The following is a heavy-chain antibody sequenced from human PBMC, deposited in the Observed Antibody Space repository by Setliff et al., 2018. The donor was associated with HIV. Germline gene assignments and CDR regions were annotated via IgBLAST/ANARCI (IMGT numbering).Heavy chain of an antibody. CDR2: IYASGST. V-gene: IGHV4-61*09. Sequence: SETLSLTCAVSGGSISSGSHYWSWIRQPAGKGLEWIGQIYASGSTYYNPSLKSRVTISVDTSKNQFSLKLSSVTAADTAVYYCARHNTGYSYGYDYYYYYMDVWGKGTTVTVSS. CDR1: GGSISSGSHY. D-gene: IGHD5-18*01. CDR3: ARHNTGYSYGYDYYYYYMDV. J-gene: IGHJ6*03.